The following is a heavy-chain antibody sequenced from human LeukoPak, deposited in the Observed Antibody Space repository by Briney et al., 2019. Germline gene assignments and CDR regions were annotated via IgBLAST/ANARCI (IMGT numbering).Heavy chain of an antibody. CDR3: ARVGGLAVASTRALDY. V-gene: IGHV1-18*01. CDR1: GYTFTSYG. Sequence: ASVKVSCEASGYTFTSYGISWVRQAPGQGLEWMGWISAYNGNTNYAQKLQGRVTMTTDTSTSTAYMELRSLRSDDTAVYYCARVGGLAVASTRALDYWGQGTLVTVSS. CDR2: ISAYNGNT. J-gene: IGHJ4*02. D-gene: IGHD6-19*01.